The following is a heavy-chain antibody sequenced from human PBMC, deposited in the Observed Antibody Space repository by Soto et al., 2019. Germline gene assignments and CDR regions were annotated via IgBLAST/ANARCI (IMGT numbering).Heavy chain of an antibody. Sequence: GGSLRLSCAASGFTFSSYDMHWVRQATGKGLEWVSAIGSGGDTYYADSVKGRFTISRDNSKNTLYLQMNSLRAEDTAVYYCAKVPWDILTGYPLQYFDYWGQGTLVTVSS. CDR3: AKVPWDILTGYPLQYFDY. V-gene: IGHV3-23*01. CDR1: GFTFSSYD. CDR2: IGSGGDT. J-gene: IGHJ4*02. D-gene: IGHD3-9*01.